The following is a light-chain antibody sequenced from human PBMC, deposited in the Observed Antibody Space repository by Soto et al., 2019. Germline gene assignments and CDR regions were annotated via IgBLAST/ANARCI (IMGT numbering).Light chain of an antibody. CDR1: QSISVW. J-gene: IGKJ1*01. CDR3: QHYNSYSEA. CDR2: KAS. V-gene: IGKV1-5*03. Sequence: DIQMTQSPSTLSASVGDRVTITCRASQSISVWLAWYQQKAGKAPNLLIYKASTLKSGVPSRFSGSGSGTEFTLTISSLQPDDFATYYCQHYNSYSEAVGQGNKV.